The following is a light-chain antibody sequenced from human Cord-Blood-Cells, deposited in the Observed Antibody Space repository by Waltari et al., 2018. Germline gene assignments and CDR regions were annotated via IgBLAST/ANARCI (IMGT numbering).Light chain of an antibody. Sequence: DIQMTQPPSSLSASAGDRVTITCRASQSISSYLNWYQQKPGKAPKLLIYAASSLQSGVPSRFSGSGSGTDFTLTISSLQPEDFATYYCQQSYSTRFTFGPGTKVDIK. CDR1: QSISSY. CDR2: AAS. CDR3: QQSYSTRFT. V-gene: IGKV1-39*01. J-gene: IGKJ3*01.